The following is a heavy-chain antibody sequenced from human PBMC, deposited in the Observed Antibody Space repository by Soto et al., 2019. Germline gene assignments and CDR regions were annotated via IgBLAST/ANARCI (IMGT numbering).Heavy chain of an antibody. D-gene: IGHD6-19*01. CDR1: GYNFIDYD. CDR3: ARNPYSSGRFDP. Sequence: QVQLVQSGAEVKKPGASVKVSCKASGYNFIDYDINWVRQATGQGLEWMGWMTPNSGDTGYAQKVQGRISLTRDTSTGTAYMELTSLESDDTAVYYCARNPYSSGRFDPWGQGTRVTVSS. V-gene: IGHV1-8*01. J-gene: IGHJ5*02. CDR2: MTPNSGDT.